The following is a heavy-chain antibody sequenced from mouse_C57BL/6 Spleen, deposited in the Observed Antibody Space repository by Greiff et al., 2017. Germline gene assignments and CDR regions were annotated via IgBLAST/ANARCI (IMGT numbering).Heavy chain of an antibody. CDR3: ARSRSSDGVAVYY. Sequence: QVQLQQSGAELAKPGASVKLSCKASGYTFTSSWMHWVKPRPGQGLEWIGYINPSSGYTKYNQKFKDKATLTADKSSSTDYMQLRSVTYEDSAVYCCARSRSSDGVAVYYWGEESTRTVSS. CDR2: INPSSGYT. D-gene: IGHD2-12*01. V-gene: IGHV1-7*01. CDR1: GYTFTSSW. J-gene: IGHJ2*01.